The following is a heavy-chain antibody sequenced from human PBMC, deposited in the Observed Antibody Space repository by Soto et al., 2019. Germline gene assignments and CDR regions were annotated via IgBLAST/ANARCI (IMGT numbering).Heavy chain of an antibody. CDR1: GYSVTSYY. Sequence: ASVKVSCKASGYSVTSYYMHWVRQAPGQGLEWMGLINPNSGSTTYAQKFQGRVTMTRDTSTSTVYMELTSLTSGDTAVYYCARAGIAYCSSTTCYLYYYVMDVWGQGTTVTV. CDR2: INPNSGST. CDR3: ARAGIAYCSSTTCYLYYYVMDV. V-gene: IGHV1-46*01. D-gene: IGHD2-2*01. J-gene: IGHJ6*02.